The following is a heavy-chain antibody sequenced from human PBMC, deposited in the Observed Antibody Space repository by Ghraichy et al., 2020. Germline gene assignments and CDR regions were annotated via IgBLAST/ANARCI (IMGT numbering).Heavy chain of an antibody. Sequence: SETLSLTCTVSGGSISSYYWSWIRQSPGKGLEWMGYIYYIGSTNYNPSLKSRVTISVDTSKNQFSLKLSSVTAADTAVYYCARVIGSGSAIDYWGQGTLV. CDR1: GGSISSYY. V-gene: IGHV4-59*01. CDR2: IYYIGST. D-gene: IGHD3-10*01. J-gene: IGHJ4*02. CDR3: ARVIGSGSAIDY.